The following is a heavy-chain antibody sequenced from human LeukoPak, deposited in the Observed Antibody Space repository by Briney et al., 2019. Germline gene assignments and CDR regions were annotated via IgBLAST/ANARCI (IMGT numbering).Heavy chain of an antibody. CDR3: ARESNGPSSHLDS. CDR2: VSYSGTT. Sequence: PSETLSLTCTVSGGSISSYYWDWIRQPPGKGLEWIGYVSYSGTTNYNPSLRGRVTISVDTSKNQFSLNLSAVTAADTAVYYCARESNGPSSHLDSWGQGTLVTVSS. J-gene: IGHJ4*02. CDR1: GGSISSYY. V-gene: IGHV4-59*01. D-gene: IGHD4/OR15-4a*01.